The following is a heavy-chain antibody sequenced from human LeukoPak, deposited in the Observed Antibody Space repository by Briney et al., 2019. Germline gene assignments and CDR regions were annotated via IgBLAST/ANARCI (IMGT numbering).Heavy chain of an antibody. D-gene: IGHD6-13*01. CDR3: ARHLYSSSWSLGGY. CDR1: GYSFTSYW. V-gene: IGHV5-51*01. CDR2: IYPADSDT. Sequence: GESLKISCKGSGYSFTSYWIGWVRPMPGKGLEWMGIIYPADSDTRYSPSFQGQATISADKSISTAYLQWSSLKASDTAMYYCARHLYSSSWSLGGYWGQGTLVTVSS. J-gene: IGHJ4*02.